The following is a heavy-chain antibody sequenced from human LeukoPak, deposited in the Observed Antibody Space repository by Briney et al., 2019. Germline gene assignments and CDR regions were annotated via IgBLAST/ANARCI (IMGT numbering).Heavy chain of an antibody. J-gene: IGHJ4*02. V-gene: IGHV3-66*01. CDR2: LYSNGDT. CDR3: TYGDYPLTY. CDR1: GLTVANNY. D-gene: IGHD4-17*01. Sequence: GGSLRLSCAASGLTVANNYWHWVRQPPGKGPEWISLLYSNGDTKYADSVKGRFTFSRDNSKNTLYLQMNGLRAEDTAVYYCTYGDYPLTYWGQGTLVSVSS.